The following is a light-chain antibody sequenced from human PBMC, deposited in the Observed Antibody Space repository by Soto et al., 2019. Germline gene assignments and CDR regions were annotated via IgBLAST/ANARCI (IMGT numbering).Light chain of an antibody. CDR3: SSYTSSNTLV. CDR1: SSDVGGYNF. V-gene: IGLV2-14*01. CDR2: DVS. J-gene: IGLJ2*01. Sequence: QSALTQPASVSGSPGQSITISCTGTSSDVGGYNFVSWYQQHPGKAPKVIIYDVSNRPSGVSNRFSGSKSGNTASLTISRLQAEDEGGYYCSSYTSSNTLVFGGGTKVTVL.